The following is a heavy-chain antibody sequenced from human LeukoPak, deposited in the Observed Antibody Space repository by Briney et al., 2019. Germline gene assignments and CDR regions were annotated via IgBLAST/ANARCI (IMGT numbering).Heavy chain of an antibody. Sequence: GGSLRLCCAASGFTFSTYVMNWFRQAPGKGLEWVSTISVGAEYIFYADSVKGRFTISRDDSNNALYLQMHSLRAEDTALYYCASGPSFLKYFEYWGQGTLVTVSS. D-gene: IGHD3-3*01. CDR1: GFTFSTYV. CDR3: ASGPSFLKYFEY. J-gene: IGHJ4*02. V-gene: IGHV3-23*01. CDR2: ISVGAEYI.